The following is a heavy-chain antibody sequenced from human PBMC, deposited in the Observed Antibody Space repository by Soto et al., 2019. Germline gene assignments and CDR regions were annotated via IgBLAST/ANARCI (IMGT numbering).Heavy chain of an antibody. CDR3: ARDGHSYGPYNWFDP. CDR1: GFTFSSYS. V-gene: IGHV3-21*01. J-gene: IGHJ5*02. D-gene: IGHD5-18*01. CDR2: ISSSSSYI. Sequence: KPGGSLRLSCAASGFTFSSYSMNWVRQAPGKGLEWVSSISSSSSYIYYADSVKGRFTISRDNAKNSLYLQMNSLRAEDTAVYYCARDGHSYGPYNWFDPWGQGTLVTVSS.